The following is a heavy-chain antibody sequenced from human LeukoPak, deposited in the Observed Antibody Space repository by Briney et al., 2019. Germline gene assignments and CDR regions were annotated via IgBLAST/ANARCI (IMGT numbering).Heavy chain of an antibody. V-gene: IGHV4-4*07. CDR1: GGSISTYY. Sequence: SETLSLTCTVSGGSISTYYWSWIRQPAGKGLEWIGRIYTSGSTNYNPSLKSRVTMSVDTSKNQFSLKLSSVTAADTAVYYCAREGGWDRHSYYYYMDVWGKGTTVTVSS. CDR3: AREGGWDRHSYYYYMDV. D-gene: IGHD6-19*01. CDR2: IYTSGST. J-gene: IGHJ6*03.